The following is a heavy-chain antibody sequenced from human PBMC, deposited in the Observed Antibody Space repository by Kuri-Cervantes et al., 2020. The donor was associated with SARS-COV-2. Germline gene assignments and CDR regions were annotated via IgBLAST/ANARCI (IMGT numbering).Heavy chain of an antibody. J-gene: IGHJ4*02. V-gene: IGHV3-30-3*01. CDR1: GFRFNTYA. Sequence: GGSLRLSCAASGFRFNTYAMHWVRQAPGKGLEWVAVISYDGSNKDYTASGKGRFTISRDNSQNTLYLQMKSLRTEDTALYYCARDRVGVHDSWGQGTLVTVSS. D-gene: IGHD2-21*01. CDR2: ISYDGSNK. CDR3: ARDRVGVHDS.